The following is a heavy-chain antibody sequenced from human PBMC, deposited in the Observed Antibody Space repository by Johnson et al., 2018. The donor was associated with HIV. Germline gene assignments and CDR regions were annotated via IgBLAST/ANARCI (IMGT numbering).Heavy chain of an antibody. CDR3: ARALLDSSGWTPTNVYAFDI. J-gene: IGHJ3*02. Sequence: VQLVESGGGVVRPGGSLRLSCAASGFTFDDYDMSWVRQGPGTGLEWVSGINWNGDSTGCADSVKGRFTISRDNAKNSLYLQMNSLRGEDTALYYCARALLDSSGWTPTNVYAFDIWGQGTMVIMSS. D-gene: IGHD6-19*01. CDR1: GFTFDDYD. V-gene: IGHV3-20*04. CDR2: INWNGDST.